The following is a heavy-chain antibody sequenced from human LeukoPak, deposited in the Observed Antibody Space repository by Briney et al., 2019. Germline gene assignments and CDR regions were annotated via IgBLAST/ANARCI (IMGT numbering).Heavy chain of an antibody. CDR1: GGSISSYY. CDR2: INHSGST. CDR3: ARRSGYSYGHMDV. J-gene: IGHJ6*03. V-gene: IGHV4-34*01. D-gene: IGHD5-18*01. Sequence: SETLSLTCTVSGGSISSYYWSWIRQPPGKGLEWIGEINHSGSTNYNPSLKSRVTISVDTSKNQFSLKLSSVTAADTAVYYCARRSGYSYGHMDVWGKGTTVTVSS.